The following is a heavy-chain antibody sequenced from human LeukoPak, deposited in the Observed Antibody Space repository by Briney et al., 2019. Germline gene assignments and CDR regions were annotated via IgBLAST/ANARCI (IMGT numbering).Heavy chain of an antibody. Sequence: GGSLRLSCAASGFTFSSYWMSWVRQAPGRGLEWVANIKQDGSEKYYVDSVKGRITISRDNAKNSLYLQMNSLRAEDTAVYYCARDDCSSISCYHNWFDPWGQGTLVTVSS. CDR2: IKQDGSEK. CDR1: GFTFSSYW. J-gene: IGHJ5*02. V-gene: IGHV3-7*01. D-gene: IGHD2-2*01. CDR3: ARDDCSSISCYHNWFDP.